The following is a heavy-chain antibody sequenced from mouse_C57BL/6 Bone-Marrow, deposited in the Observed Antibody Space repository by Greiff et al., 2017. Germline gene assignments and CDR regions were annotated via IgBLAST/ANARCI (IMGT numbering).Heavy chain of an antibody. CDR2: ISSGGSYT. CDR1: GYTFSSYG. J-gene: IGHJ3*01. D-gene: IGHD4-1*01. V-gene: IGHV5-6*01. CDR3: ARVGFRQFAY. Sequence: EVHLVESGGELVKPGGSLKLSCAASGYTFSSYGMSWVRQTPDKRLEWVATISSGGSYTYYPDSVKGRFTLSRDNAKNTLYLQMSSLRSEDTAMYYCARVGFRQFAYWGQGTLVTVSA.